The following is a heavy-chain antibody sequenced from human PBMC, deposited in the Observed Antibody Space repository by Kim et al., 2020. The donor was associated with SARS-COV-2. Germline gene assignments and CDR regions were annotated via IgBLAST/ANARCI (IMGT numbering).Heavy chain of an antibody. D-gene: IGHD3-3*01. V-gene: IGHV4-39*01. CDR1: GGSISSSSYY. Sequence: SETLSLTCTVSGGSISSSSYYWGWIRQPPGKGLEWIGSIYYSGSTYYNPSLKSRVTISVDTSKNQFSLKLSSVTAAETAVYYCAPHVRTIFGVVQNYGMDVWGQGTTVTVSS. CDR2: IYYSGST. J-gene: IGHJ6*02. CDR3: APHVRTIFGVVQNYGMDV.